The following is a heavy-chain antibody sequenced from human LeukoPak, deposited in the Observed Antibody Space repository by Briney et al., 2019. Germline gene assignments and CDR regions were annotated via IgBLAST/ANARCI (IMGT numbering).Heavy chain of an antibody. CDR2: IFYSGTT. D-gene: IGHD5-18*01. CDR3: ARYIERRMKAVGLFDSYGYEPNWFDP. V-gene: IGHV4-61*08. Sequence: PSETLSLTCSVSGGSISSGGYFWSWVRQHPGKGLEWIGYIFYSGTTYYNPSLKSRVTISVDTSKNQFSLKLSSVTAADTAVYYCARYIERRMKAVGLFDSYGYEPNWFDPWGQGTLVTVSS. CDR1: GGSISSGGYF. J-gene: IGHJ5*02.